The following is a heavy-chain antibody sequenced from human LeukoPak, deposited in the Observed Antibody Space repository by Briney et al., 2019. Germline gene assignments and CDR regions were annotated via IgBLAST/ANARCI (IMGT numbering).Heavy chain of an antibody. J-gene: IGHJ6*03. CDR3: ARGNWNYAVYYYYMDV. Sequence: SETLSLTCAVYGGSFSGYYWSWIRQPPGKGLEWIGEINHSGSTNYNPSLKSRVTISVDTSKNQSSLKLSSVTAADTAVYYCARGNWNYAVYYYYMDVWGKGTTVTVSS. CDR1: GGSFSGYY. D-gene: IGHD1-7*01. V-gene: IGHV4-34*01. CDR2: INHSGST.